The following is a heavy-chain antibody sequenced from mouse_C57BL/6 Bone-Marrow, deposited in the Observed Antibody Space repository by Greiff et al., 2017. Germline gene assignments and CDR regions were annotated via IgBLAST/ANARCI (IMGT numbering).Heavy chain of an antibody. J-gene: IGHJ3*01. CDR3: ARGSYGSRAWFAY. Sequence: EVKLMESGPGLVKPSQSLSLTCSVTGYSITSGYYWNWIRQFPGNKLEWMGYISYDGSNNYNPSLKNRISITRDTSKNQFFLKLNSVTTEDTATYYCARGSYGSRAWFAYWGQGTLVTVSA. V-gene: IGHV3-6*01. CDR2: ISYDGSN. CDR1: GYSITSGYY. D-gene: IGHD1-1*01.